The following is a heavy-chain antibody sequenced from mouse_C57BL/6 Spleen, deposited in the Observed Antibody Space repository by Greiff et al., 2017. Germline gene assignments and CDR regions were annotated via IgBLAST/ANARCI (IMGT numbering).Heavy chain of an antibody. J-gene: IGHJ3*01. D-gene: IGHD3-1*01. CDR2: INYDGSST. Sequence: EVQLVESEGGLVQPGSSMKLSCTASGFTFSDYYLAWVRQVPEKGLEWVANINYDGSSTYYLDSLKSRFIISRDNAKNILYLQMSSLKSEDTATYYCARASGGFAYWGQGTLVTVSA. V-gene: IGHV5-16*01. CDR3: ARASGGFAY. CDR1: GFTFSDYY.